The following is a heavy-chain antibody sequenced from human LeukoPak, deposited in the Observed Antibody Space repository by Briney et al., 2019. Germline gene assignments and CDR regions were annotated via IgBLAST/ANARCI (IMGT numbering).Heavy chain of an antibody. V-gene: IGHV3-7*03. J-gene: IGHJ4*02. CDR2: IHDDGRVT. D-gene: IGHD6-19*01. Sequence: GGSLRLSCAASGFTFTAYAMSWFRQTPGKGLEWVANIHDDGRVTNYVDSVKGRFTISRDNAKNSLYLQMNSLRAEDTAVYFCARRSGVAVAGAFDYWGQGTLVTVSS. CDR1: GFTFTAYA. CDR3: ARRSGVAVAGAFDY.